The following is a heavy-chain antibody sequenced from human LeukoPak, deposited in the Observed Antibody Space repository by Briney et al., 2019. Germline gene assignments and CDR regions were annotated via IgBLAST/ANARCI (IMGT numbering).Heavy chain of an antibody. Sequence: PSETLSLTCTVSGGSISSSSYYWGWIRQPPGKGLEWIGSIYYSGSTYYNPSLKSRVTISVDTSKNQFSLKLSSVTAADTAVYYCASPMWELLAPIAYWGQGTLVTVSS. CDR3: ASPMWELLAPIAY. CDR2: IYYSGST. CDR1: GGSISSSSYY. J-gene: IGHJ4*02. D-gene: IGHD1-26*01. V-gene: IGHV4-39*01.